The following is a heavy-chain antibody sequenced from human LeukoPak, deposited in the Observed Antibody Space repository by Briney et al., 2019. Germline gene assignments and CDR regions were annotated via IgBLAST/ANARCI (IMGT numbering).Heavy chain of an antibody. CDR2: ISSSSSTI. Sequence: GGSLRLSCAASGFTFRNYNMNWVRQAPGKGLEWVSYISSSSSTIYYADSVKGRFTISRDNAKNSLYLQMNSLRAEDTAVYYCARERYCSGGNCFYEVDYWGQGALVTVSS. V-gene: IGHV3-48*01. CDR3: ARERYCSGGNCFYEVDY. CDR1: GFTFRNYN. J-gene: IGHJ4*02. D-gene: IGHD2-15*01.